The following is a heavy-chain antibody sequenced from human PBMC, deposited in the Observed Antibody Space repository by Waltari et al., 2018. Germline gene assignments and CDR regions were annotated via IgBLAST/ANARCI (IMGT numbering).Heavy chain of an antibody. Sequence: EVELVESGGGLIQPGGSLRLSCAVSGFRVSNNYMIWVRQAPGKGLEWVSVIYDGDSTYYIDSVKGRFIISRDNSKNTLYLQMNSLRAEDTAVYFCARGVTGMAINYWGQGTLVTVSS. CDR3: ARGVTGMAINY. CDR1: GFRVSNNY. CDR2: IYDGDST. D-gene: IGHD2-21*02. V-gene: IGHV3-53*01. J-gene: IGHJ4*02.